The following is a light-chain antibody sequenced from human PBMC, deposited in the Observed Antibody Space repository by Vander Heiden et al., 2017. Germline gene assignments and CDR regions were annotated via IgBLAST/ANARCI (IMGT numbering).Light chain of an antibody. CDR2: KAS. CDR1: QPINYY. V-gene: IGKV1-5*03. Sequence: DIQMTQSPSTLSASVGDRVAITCRASQPINYYLAWYQQKPGKAPKVLIYKASSLESGLPSRFSGSRSGTEFTLTINSLQPDDFATYYCQQFHSFPVTFGQGTKVEIK. J-gene: IGKJ1*01. CDR3: QQFHSFPVT.